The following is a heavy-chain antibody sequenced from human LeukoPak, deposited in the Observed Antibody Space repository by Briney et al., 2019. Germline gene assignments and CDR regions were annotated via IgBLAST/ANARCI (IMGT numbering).Heavy chain of an antibody. CDR1: GGTFSSYA. CDR2: IIPIFGTA. D-gene: IGHD6-19*01. CDR3: ARSPLGSGWPYYFDY. Sequence: SVKVSCKASGGTFSSYAISWVRQAPGQGLEWMGGIIPIFGTANYAQEFQGRVTITADESTSTAYMELSSLRSEDTAVYYCARSPLGSGWPYYFDYWGQGTLVTVSS. V-gene: IGHV1-69*13. J-gene: IGHJ4*02.